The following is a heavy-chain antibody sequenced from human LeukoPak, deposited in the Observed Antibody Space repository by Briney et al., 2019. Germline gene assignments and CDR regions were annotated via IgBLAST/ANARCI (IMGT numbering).Heavy chain of an antibody. Sequence: GGSLRLSCTASGFTFSSSDMHWVRQAPGKGLEWVSAIGTGGDTYYPDSVKGRFTISRDNAKNSLYLQMNSLRAEDTALYYCARGLDYYGSGSYWARGWYYYYMDVWGKGTTVTVSS. V-gene: IGHV3-13*01. CDR2: IGTGGDT. CDR3: ARGLDYYGSGSYWARGWYYYYMDV. CDR1: GFTFSSSD. D-gene: IGHD3-10*01. J-gene: IGHJ6*03.